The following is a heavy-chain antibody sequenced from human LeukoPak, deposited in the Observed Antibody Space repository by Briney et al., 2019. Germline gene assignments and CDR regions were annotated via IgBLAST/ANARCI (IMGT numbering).Heavy chain of an antibody. J-gene: IGHJ4*02. CDR1: GFTVSSNY. V-gene: IGHV3-66*01. Sequence: PGGSLRLSCAASGFTVSSNYMSWVRQAPGKGLGWVSLIYSGGSTYYADSVKGRFTISRDNSKNTLYLQMNSLRAEDTAVYYCARESLKLVPYDYWGQGTLVTVSS. CDR2: IYSGGST. CDR3: ARESLKLVPYDY. D-gene: IGHD6-13*01.